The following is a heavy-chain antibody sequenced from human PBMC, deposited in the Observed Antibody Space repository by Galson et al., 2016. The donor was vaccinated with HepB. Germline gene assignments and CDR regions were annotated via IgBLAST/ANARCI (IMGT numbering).Heavy chain of an antibody. CDR1: GFTFSSYA. V-gene: IGHV3-23*01. CDR2: ISGRGDHT. Sequence: LRLSCAASGFTFSSYAMSWVRQAPGKGLEWVSSISGRGDHTYAAASLRRRFAISRDNSKNTLFLQVNSLRAEDTAVYYCARNQPLDWFGELPRRHFDNWGQGSLVTVSS. D-gene: IGHD3-10*01. J-gene: IGHJ4*02. CDR3: ARNQPLDWFGELPRRHFDN.